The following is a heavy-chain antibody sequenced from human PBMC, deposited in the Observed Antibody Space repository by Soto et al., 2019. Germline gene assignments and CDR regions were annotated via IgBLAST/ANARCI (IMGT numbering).Heavy chain of an antibody. CDR1: GGSISSGGYS. CDR2: IYHSGST. J-gene: IGHJ4*02. V-gene: IGHV4-30-2*01. Sequence: TLSLTCAVSGGSISSGGYSWSWIRQPPGKGLEWIGYIYHSGSTYYNPSLKSRVTISVDRSKNQFSLKLSSVTAADTAVYYCARLGGYYQALDSWGPGTLVTVSS. CDR3: ARLGGYYQALDS. D-gene: IGHD3-22*01.